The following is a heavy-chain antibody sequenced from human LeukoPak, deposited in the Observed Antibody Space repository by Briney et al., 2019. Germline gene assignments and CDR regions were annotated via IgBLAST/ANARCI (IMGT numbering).Heavy chain of an antibody. CDR2: INPSGGST. CDR3: ARPVVGGRDDAFDI. J-gene: IGHJ3*02. V-gene: IGHV1-46*01. D-gene: IGHD1-26*01. CDR1: GYTFTSYY. Sequence: ASVKVSCRASGYTFTSYYMHWVRQAPGQGLEWMGIINPSGGSTSYAQKFQGRATMTRDMSTSTVYMELSSLRSEDTAVYYCARPVVGGRDDAFDIWGQGTMVTVSS.